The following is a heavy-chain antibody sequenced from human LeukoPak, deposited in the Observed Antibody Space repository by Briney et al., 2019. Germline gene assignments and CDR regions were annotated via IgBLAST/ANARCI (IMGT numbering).Heavy chain of an antibody. CDR3: AKDPRGGMISFGGVIVDY. V-gene: IGHV3-30*02. Sequence: GGSLRLSCAASGFTFRSYGMHWVRQPPGKGLAWVAFIRYDGSNKYYADSVKSRFTISRDNSKNTLYLQMNSLRAEDTAVYYCAKDPRGGMISFGGVIVDYWGQGTLVTVSS. CDR1: GFTFRSYG. D-gene: IGHD3-16*02. CDR2: IRYDGSNK. J-gene: IGHJ4*02.